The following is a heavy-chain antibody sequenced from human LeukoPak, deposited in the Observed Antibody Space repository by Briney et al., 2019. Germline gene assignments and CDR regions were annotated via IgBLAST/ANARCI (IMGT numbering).Heavy chain of an antibody. V-gene: IGHV3-74*01. CDR2: TNSDGSRI. CDR3: AGGYGFDY. D-gene: IGHD1-14*01. CDR1: GFTFSTYW. J-gene: IGHJ4*02. Sequence: GGSLRLSCAAPGFTFSTYWMHWVRQAPGKGLVWVSHTNSDGSRINYADSVKGRFTIARDNAKNTVYLQMNSLRAEDTAVYYCAGGYGFDYWGQGTLVTVSS.